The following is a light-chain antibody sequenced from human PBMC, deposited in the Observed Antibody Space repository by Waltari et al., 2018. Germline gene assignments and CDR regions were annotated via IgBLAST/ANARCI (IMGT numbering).Light chain of an antibody. Sequence: QSALTQAASVSGSPGQSITMSCTGTNSDGGSYNLFSWYPQNPGEAPKLMIFEVTKRPSGVSNRFSGSKSGNTASLTISGLQAEDEAHYYCFSYAGSRNWVFGGGTKLTVL. J-gene: IGLJ3*02. CDR1: NSDGGSYNL. CDR3: FSYAGSRNWV. CDR2: EVT. V-gene: IGLV2-23*02.